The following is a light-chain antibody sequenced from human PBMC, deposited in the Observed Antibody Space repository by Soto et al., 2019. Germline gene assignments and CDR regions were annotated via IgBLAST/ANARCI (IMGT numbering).Light chain of an antibody. V-gene: IGLV2-14*03. CDR3: SSYTSSTTEV. CDR2: DVS. J-gene: IGLJ1*01. CDR1: SSDVGGYNY. Sequence: QSVLTQPASVSGSPGQSITISCTGTSSDVGGYNYVSWFQQHPGKAPKLMIYDVSNRPSGVSNRFSGSKSGNTASLTISGLQAEDEADYCSSYTSSTTEVFGTGTKVTVL.